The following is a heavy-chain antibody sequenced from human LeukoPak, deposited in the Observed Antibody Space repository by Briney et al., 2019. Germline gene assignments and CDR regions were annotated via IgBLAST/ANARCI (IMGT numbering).Heavy chain of an antibody. CDR3: ARGVTESGSYLGDWFDP. CDR2: MNPNSGNT. Sequence: ASVKVSCKASGYTFTSYDINWVRQATGQGLEWMGWMNPNSGNTGYAQKFQGRVTITRNTSISTAYMELSSLRSEDTAVYYCARGVTESGSYLGDWFDPWGQETLVTVSS. V-gene: IGHV1-8*03. J-gene: IGHJ5*02. D-gene: IGHD1-26*01. CDR1: GYTFTSYD.